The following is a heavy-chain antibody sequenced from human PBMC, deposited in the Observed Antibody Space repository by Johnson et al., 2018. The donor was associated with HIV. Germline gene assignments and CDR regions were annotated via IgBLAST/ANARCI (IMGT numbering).Heavy chain of an antibody. V-gene: IGHV3-30*18. CDR1: GFTFRSYG. CDR3: VKVQDEWFRALGAFDI. Sequence: QVQLVESGGGVVQPGRSLRLSCAASGFTFRSYGMHWVRQAPGKGLEWVAVISYDGSKKYHAASVKGRFTISRDNSKNTLYLQMNTWRAEDTAVYYCVKVQDEWFRALGAFDIWGQGTMVTVSS. D-gene: IGHD3-10*01. CDR2: ISYDGSKK. J-gene: IGHJ3*02.